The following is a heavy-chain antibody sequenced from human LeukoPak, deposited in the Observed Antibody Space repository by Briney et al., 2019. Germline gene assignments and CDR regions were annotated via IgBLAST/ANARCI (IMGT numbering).Heavy chain of an antibody. CDR2: INHSGST. CDR3: ARGYFVVVVAATDSNWFDP. Sequence: PSETLSLTCAVYGGSFSGYYWGWIRQPPGKGLEWIGEINHSGSTNYNPSLKSRVTISVDTSKNLFSLKLSSVTAADTAVYYCARGYFVVVVAATDSNWFDPWGQGTLVTVSS. J-gene: IGHJ5*02. D-gene: IGHD2-15*01. V-gene: IGHV4-34*01. CDR1: GGSFSGYY.